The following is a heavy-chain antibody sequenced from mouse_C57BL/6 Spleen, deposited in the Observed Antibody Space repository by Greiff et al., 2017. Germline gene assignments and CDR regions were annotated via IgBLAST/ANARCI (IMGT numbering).Heavy chain of an antibody. CDR2: IRLKSDNYAT. Sequence: EVKLEESGGGLVQPGGSMKLSCVASGFTFSNYWMNWVRQSPEKGLEWVAQIRLKSDNYATHYAESVKGRFTISRDDSKSSVYLQMNNLRAEDTGIYYCGLGRVYYFDYWGQGTTLTVSS. D-gene: IGHD4-1*01. CDR3: GLGRVYYFDY. J-gene: IGHJ2*01. V-gene: IGHV6-3*01. CDR1: GFTFSNYW.